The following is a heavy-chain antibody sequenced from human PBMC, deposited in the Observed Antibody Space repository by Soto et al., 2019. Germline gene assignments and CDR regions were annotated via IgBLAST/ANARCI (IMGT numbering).Heavy chain of an antibody. D-gene: IGHD2-21*02. CDR1: GGTFSSYA. Sequence: SVKVSCKASGGTFSSYAISWVRQAPGQGLEWMGGIIPIFGTANYAQKFQGRVTITADESTSTAYMELSSLRSEDTAVYYCARDTGGTVVTINPGACFDPLGQGTLVTVSS. CDR2: IIPIFGTA. CDR3: ARDTGGTVVTINPGACFDP. J-gene: IGHJ5*02. V-gene: IGHV1-69*13.